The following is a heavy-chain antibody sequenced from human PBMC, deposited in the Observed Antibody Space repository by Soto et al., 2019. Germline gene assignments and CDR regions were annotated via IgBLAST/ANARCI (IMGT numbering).Heavy chain of an antibody. V-gene: IGHV3-53*01. Sequence: EVQLVVSGGGLIQPGGSLRLSCAASGFIVSSNYMTWVRQAPGKGLEWVSVISSGDDTYYADSMKGRFTISRDNSKNEVYLQMDNLRVEDTAVYYCARNSSPGGMDGWGQGTTVTVSS. J-gene: IGHJ6*02. D-gene: IGHD6-13*01. CDR1: GFIVSSNY. CDR2: ISSGDDT. CDR3: ARNSSPGGMDG.